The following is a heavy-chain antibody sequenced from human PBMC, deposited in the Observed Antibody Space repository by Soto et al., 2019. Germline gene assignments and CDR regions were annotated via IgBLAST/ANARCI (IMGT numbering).Heavy chain of an antibody. CDR3: ARVERYYDSGVWGGYFQY. J-gene: IGHJ4*02. V-gene: IGHV4-59*12. D-gene: IGHD3-16*01. Sequence: SETLSLTCTVAGGSISSYYWSWIRQPPGKGLEWIGYIYYSGSTNYNPSLKSRVTISVDTSKNQFSLKVNSVTAADTAVYYCARVERYYDSGVWGGYFQYWGQGTLVTVSS. CDR2: IYYSGST. CDR1: GGSISSYY.